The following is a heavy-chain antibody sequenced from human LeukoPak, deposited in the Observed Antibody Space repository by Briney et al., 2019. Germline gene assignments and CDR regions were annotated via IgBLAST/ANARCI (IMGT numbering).Heavy chain of an antibody. Sequence: PGGSLRLSCAASGFTFNNYGMHWVRQAPGKGLEWVAVISYDGSNKYDADSVKGRFTISRDNSKNTLYLQMNSLRAEDTAVYYCAKGSVPYGSGSSMDVWGQGTTVTVSS. CDR1: GFTFNNYG. CDR3: AKGSVPYGSGSSMDV. V-gene: IGHV3-30*18. J-gene: IGHJ6*02. D-gene: IGHD3-10*01. CDR2: ISYDGSNK.